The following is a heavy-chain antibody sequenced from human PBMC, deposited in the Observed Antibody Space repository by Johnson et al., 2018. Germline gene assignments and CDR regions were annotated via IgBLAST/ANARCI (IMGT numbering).Heavy chain of an antibody. CDR2: ISFSGTI. CDR1: GFTFSNYA. J-gene: IGHJ1*01. CDR3: AKDPHDSSWYRYFQH. V-gene: IGHV3-23*04. Sequence: VQLVESGGGLAQPGGSLRLSCAASGFTFSNYAMTWVRQAPGKGLEWVSAISFSGTIQYADSVKGRFTISRDNSKNTLYLQMNSLRAEDTAVYYCAKDPHDSSWYRYFQHWGQGTLVTVSS. D-gene: IGHD6-13*01.